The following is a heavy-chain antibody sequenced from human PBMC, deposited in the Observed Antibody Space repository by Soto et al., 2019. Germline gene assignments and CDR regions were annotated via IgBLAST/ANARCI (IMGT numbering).Heavy chain of an antibody. CDR1: GGTFSSYA. CDR3: ARVQRYGDPRFDD. CDR2: IIPIFGTA. J-gene: IGHJ4*02. D-gene: IGHD4-17*01. V-gene: IGHV1-69*13. Sequence: SVKVSCKASGGTFSSYAISWVRQAPGQGLEWMGGIIPIFGTANYAQKFQGRVTITADESTSTAYMELSSLRSEDTAVYYCARVQRYGDPRFDDWGQGTLVTVSS.